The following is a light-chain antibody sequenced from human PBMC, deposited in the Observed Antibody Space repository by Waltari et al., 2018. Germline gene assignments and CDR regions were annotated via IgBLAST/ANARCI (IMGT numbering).Light chain of an antibody. CDR2: KAS. CDR1: QSISNW. CDR3: QQYNSYSGT. J-gene: IGKJ1*01. Sequence: DIQMTQSPSTLSASVGARVTITCRASQSISNWLAWYQQKPGKAPKLLIYKASSLESGVPSRFSGSGSGTEFTLTISSLQPDDFATYYCQQYNSYSGTFGQGTKVEIK. V-gene: IGKV1-5*03.